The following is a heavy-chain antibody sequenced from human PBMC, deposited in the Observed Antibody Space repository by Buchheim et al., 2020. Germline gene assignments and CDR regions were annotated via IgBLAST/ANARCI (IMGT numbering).Heavy chain of an antibody. D-gene: IGHD3-9*01. Sequence: HVRLQESGPGLVKPSETLSLACPVSGGSVDSRTYHWTWIRQAPGKGLEWIGHISYTGNTNYSPSLKSRATISIDTSTNHFSLKLTSATAADTAVYYCARDRAGDYDIMTGTYFYGVDVWGQGTT. CDR2: ISYTGNT. CDR3: ARDRAGDYDIMTGTYFYGVDV. CDR1: GGSVDSRTYH. V-gene: IGHV4-61*01. J-gene: IGHJ6*02.